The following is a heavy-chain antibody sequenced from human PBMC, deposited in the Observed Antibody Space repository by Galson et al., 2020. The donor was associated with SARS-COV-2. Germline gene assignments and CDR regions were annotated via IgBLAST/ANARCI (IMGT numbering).Heavy chain of an antibody. CDR1: GFSLTTSGVG. D-gene: IGHD3-16*01. CDR3: AHRRLPGAGPTWNWGDFDS. V-gene: IGHV2-5*02. CDR2: IYGDDDK. Sequence: SGPMLVKPTHTLTLTCSFSGFSLTTSGVGVGWIRQPPGKALEWLALIYGDDDKRFNPSLRSRLTITKDTSINQVVLTMTNMDPVDTATFYCAHRRLPGAGPTWNWGDFDSWGPGSLVTVSS. J-gene: IGHJ4*02.